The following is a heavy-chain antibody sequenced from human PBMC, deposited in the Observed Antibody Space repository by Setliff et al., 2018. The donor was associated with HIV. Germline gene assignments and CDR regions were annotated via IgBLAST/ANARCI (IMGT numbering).Heavy chain of an antibody. Sequence: GASVKVSCKASGYTFTGYYIHWVRQAPGQGLQWMGRINPNIASTNYAQNFQGGATMTRDTSVNTAFMELSNLRSDDTAVYYCARDYRTTDILSSGYMDVWGKGTTVTVSS. CDR3: ARDYRTTDILSSGYMDV. CDR1: GYTFTGYY. D-gene: IGHD3-9*01. J-gene: IGHJ6*03. V-gene: IGHV1-2*06. CDR2: INPNIAST.